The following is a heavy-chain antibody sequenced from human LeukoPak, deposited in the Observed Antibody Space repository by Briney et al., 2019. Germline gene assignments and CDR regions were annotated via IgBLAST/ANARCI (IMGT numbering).Heavy chain of an antibody. V-gene: IGHV3-23*01. CDR1: GFTFSSYG. Sequence: GGSLRLSCAASGFTFSSYGMSWVRQAPGKGLEWVSGISGSGGSTYYADSVKGRFAISRDNSNNTLYLQMNSLRAEDTAVYYCAKAGSSSWIYFDYWGQGTLVTVSS. CDR2: ISGSGGST. J-gene: IGHJ4*02. CDR3: AKAGSSSWIYFDY. D-gene: IGHD6-13*01.